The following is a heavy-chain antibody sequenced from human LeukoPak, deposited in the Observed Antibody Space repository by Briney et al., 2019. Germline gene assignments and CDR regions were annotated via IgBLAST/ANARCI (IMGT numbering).Heavy chain of an antibody. Sequence: SETLSLTCTVSGGSISSSSYYWGWIRQPPGKGLEWIGSIYHSGSTYNNPSLKSRVTISIDTSKNQFSLNLSSVTAADTAVYYCTRELSGSQDSWGQGTLVTVSS. J-gene: IGHJ4*02. V-gene: IGHV4-39*07. D-gene: IGHD3-22*01. CDR2: IYHSGST. CDR1: GGSISSSSYY. CDR3: TRELSGSQDS.